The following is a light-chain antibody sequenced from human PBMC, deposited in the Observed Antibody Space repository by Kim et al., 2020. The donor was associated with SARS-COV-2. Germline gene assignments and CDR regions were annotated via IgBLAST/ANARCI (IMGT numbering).Light chain of an antibody. CDR3: QQYNSNPTT. CDR2: GAS. J-gene: IGKJ1*01. CDR1: QSISKH. V-gene: IGKV1-39*01. Sequence: DIQMTQSPSSLSASIGDRVTITCRASQSISKHFNWYQQRPGEAPKFLIYGASNLQSGVPSRFSGSGSGTDFTLTISSLQPEDFATNYCQQYNSNPTTFGQGTKVEIK.